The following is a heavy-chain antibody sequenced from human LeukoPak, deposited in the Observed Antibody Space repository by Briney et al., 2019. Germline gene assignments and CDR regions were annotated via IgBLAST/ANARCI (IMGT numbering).Heavy chain of an antibody. Sequence: GGSLRLSCAASGFTFSSYSMNWVRQAPGKGLEWVSSISSSSSYIYYADSVKGRFTISRDNAKNSLYLQMNSLRAEDTAVYYCARDSSSWYGGVFDYWGQGTLVTVSS. CDR1: GFTFSSYS. V-gene: IGHV3-21*01. J-gene: IGHJ4*02. CDR2: ISSSSSYI. D-gene: IGHD6-13*01. CDR3: ARDSSSWYGGVFDY.